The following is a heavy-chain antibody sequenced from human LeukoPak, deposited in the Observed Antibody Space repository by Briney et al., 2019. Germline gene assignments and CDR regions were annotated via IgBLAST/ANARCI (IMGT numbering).Heavy chain of an antibody. J-gene: IGHJ3*02. Sequence: GGSLRLSCAASGFTLSRYWMHWVRQVSGKGLVWVSRIDSDGSSTSYADSVKGRFTISRDNAKNTLYLQMNSLRAEDTAVYHCARATYGAFDIWGQGTMVTVSS. CDR3: ARATYGAFDI. CDR1: GFTLSRYW. D-gene: IGHD1-1*01. V-gene: IGHV3-74*01. CDR2: IDSDGSST.